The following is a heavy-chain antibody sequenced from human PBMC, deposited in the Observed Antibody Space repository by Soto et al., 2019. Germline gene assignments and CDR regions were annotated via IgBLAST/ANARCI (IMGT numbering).Heavy chain of an antibody. Sequence: QVQLQESGPGLVKPSQTLSLTCTVSRGSITSGDYYWIWIRQHPGKGLEWIGYISNSGSTNYNPSLKSRLTISQVTSQNQFSLKLSSVTAADTAVYYCARGYYDYVWGSYRPWFFDLWGRGTLVTVSS. CDR3: ARGYYDYVWGSYRPWFFDL. CDR1: RGSITSGDYY. CDR2: ISNSGST. D-gene: IGHD3-16*02. V-gene: IGHV4-31*03. J-gene: IGHJ2*01.